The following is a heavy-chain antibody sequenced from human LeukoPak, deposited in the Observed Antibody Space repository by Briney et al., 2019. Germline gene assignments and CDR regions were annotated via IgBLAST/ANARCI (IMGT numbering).Heavy chain of an antibody. CDR2: MSRSGSTV. V-gene: IGHV3-11*04. Sequence: GGSLRLSCAASGFTVSGNYMSWVRLAPGKGLEWVSYMSRSGSTVYYADSAKGRFTISRDNAKNSLYLQMSSLRAEDTAVYYCARGRKDMMAAGLFDYWGQGTLVTVSS. J-gene: IGHJ4*02. D-gene: IGHD6-13*01. CDR3: ARGRKDMMAAGLFDY. CDR1: GFTVSGNY.